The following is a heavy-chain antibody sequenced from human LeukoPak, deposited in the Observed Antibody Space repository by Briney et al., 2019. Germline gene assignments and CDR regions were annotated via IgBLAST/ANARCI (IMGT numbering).Heavy chain of an antibody. Sequence: ASVKVSCKASGYTFTSYGISWVRQAPGQGLEWMGWISAYNGNTNYAQKLQGRVTMTTDTSTSTAYMELRSLRSDDTAVYDCARPRSGHYYDSSGYIMDYWGQGTLVTVSS. V-gene: IGHV1-18*01. CDR1: GYTFTSYG. CDR3: ARPRSGHYYDSSGYIMDY. CDR2: ISAYNGNT. D-gene: IGHD3-22*01. J-gene: IGHJ4*02.